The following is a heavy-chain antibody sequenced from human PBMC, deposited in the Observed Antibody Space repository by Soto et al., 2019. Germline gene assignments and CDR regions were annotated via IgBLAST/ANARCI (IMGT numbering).Heavy chain of an antibody. D-gene: IGHD5-12*01. V-gene: IGHV4-59*01. J-gene: IGHJ4*02. Sequence: PSETLSLTCTVSGGSISSYYWSWIRQPPGKGLEWIGYIYYSGSTNYNPSLKSRVTISVDTSKNQFSLKLSSVTAADTAVYYCARGLRAQMYYFDYRGQGTPVTVSS. CDR1: GGSISSYY. CDR2: IYYSGST. CDR3: ARGLRAQMYYFDY.